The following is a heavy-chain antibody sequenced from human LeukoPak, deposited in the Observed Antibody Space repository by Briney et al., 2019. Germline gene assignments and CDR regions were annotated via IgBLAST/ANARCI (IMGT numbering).Heavy chain of an antibody. J-gene: IGHJ4*02. D-gene: IGHD2-2*01. CDR1: GFTFSSYA. Sequence: PGGSLRLSCAASGFTFSSYAMSWVRQAPGKGLEWVSAISGSGGSTYYADSVKGRFTISRDNSKNTLYLQMNSLRAEDTAVYYCAKVPNIVVVPAAITRWGQGTLVTVSS. V-gene: IGHV3-23*01. CDR2: ISGSGGST. CDR3: AKVPNIVVVPAAITR.